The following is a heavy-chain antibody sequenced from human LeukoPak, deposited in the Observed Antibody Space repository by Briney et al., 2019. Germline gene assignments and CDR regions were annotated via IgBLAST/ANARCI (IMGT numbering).Heavy chain of an antibody. V-gene: IGHV6-1*01. CDR2: TYYRSKWYY. Sequence: SQTPSLTCDISGDTVSSNSAAWNWIRQSPSRGLEWLGSTYYRSKWYYDYAVSVKSRITISPDTSKNQFSLQLNSVTADDTAVYYCARGFALDFWGQGTMVTVSS. J-gene: IGHJ3*01. CDR3: ARGFALDF. CDR1: GDTVSSNSAA.